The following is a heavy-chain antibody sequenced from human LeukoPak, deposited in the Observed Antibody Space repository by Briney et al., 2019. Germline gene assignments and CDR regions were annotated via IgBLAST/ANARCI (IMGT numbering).Heavy chain of an antibody. Sequence: SVNVSCKASGGTFSSYAISWVRQAPGQGLEWMGGIIPIFGTANYAQKFQGRVTITADESTSTAYMELSSLRSEDTAVYYCARHNRYCSGGSCYYYYGMDVWGQGTTVTVSS. V-gene: IGHV1-69*13. D-gene: IGHD2-15*01. CDR1: GGTFSSYA. J-gene: IGHJ6*02. CDR2: IIPIFGTA. CDR3: ARHNRYCSGGSCYYYYGMDV.